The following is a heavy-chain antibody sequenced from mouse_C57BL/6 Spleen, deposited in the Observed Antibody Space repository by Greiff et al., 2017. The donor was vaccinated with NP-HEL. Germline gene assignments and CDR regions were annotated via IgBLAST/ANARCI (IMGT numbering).Heavy chain of an antibody. CDR3: VARGTKVSGGY. J-gene: IGHJ2*01. CDR2: INPNNGGT. V-gene: IGHV1-22*01. CDR1: GYTFTDYN. D-gene: IGHD2-2*01. Sequence: VQLQQSGPELVKPGASVKMSCKASGYTFTDYNMHWVKQSHGKSLEWIGYINPNNGGTSYNQKFKGKATLTVNKSSSTAYMQLSSLTSEDSAVYYCVARGTKVSGGYWGQGTTLTVSS.